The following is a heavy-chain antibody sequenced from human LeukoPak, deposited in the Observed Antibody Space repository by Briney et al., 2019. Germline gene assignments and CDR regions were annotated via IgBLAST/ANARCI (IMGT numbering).Heavy chain of an antibody. V-gene: IGHV3-33*01. CDR3: ARDHDFWSGSYTGLFDY. Sequence: GGSLRLSCTASGFTFSYYGMHWVRQAPGKGLEWVAVIWNDGNKKYYADSVKGRFTISRDNAKNSLYLQMNSLRAEDTAVYYCARDHDFWSGSYTGLFDYWGQGTLVTVSS. CDR1: GFTFSYYG. CDR2: IWNDGNKK. D-gene: IGHD3-3*01. J-gene: IGHJ4*02.